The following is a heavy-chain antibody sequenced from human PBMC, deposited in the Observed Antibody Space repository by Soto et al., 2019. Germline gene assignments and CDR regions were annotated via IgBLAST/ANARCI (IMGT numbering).Heavy chain of an antibody. CDR3: ASSDILTGYRFDP. CDR1: GGSISSYY. J-gene: IGHJ5*02. CDR2: IYYSGST. D-gene: IGHD3-9*01. V-gene: IGHV4-59*01. Sequence: LSLTCTVSGGSISSYYWSWIRQPPGKGLEWIGYIYYSGSTNYNPSLKSRVTISVDTSKNQFSLKLSSVTAADTAVYYCASSDILTGYRFDPWGQGTLVTVSS.